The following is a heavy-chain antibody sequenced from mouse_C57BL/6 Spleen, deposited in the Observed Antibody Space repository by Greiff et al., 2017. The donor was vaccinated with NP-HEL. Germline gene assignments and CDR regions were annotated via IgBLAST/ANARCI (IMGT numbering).Heavy chain of an antibody. CDR1: GYSITSGYY. CDR3: ASTYPYSFDY. J-gene: IGHJ2*01. Sequence: EVQLQQSGPGLVKPSQSLSLTCSVTGYSITSGYYWNWIRQFPGNKLEWMGYISYDGSNNYNPSLKNRISITRDTSKNQFFLKLNSVTTEDTATYYCASTYPYSFDYWGQGTTLTVSS. CDR2: ISYDGSN. V-gene: IGHV3-6*01.